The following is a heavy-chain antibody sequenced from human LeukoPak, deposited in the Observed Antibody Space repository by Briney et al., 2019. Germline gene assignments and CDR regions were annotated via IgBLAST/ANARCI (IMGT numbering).Heavy chain of an antibody. CDR2: MYNSGST. V-gene: IGHV4-59*08. D-gene: IGHD3-22*01. CDR3: ARVLFWAPFYYYYDSSGYYYFDY. Sequence: SETLSLTCIVSGGSISSYNWNWIRQPPGKGLEWIGYMYNSGSTNNNPSLKSRVTISVDTSKNQFSLKLSSVTAADTAVYYCARVLFWAPFYYYYDSSGYYYFDYWGQGTLVTVSS. J-gene: IGHJ4*02. CDR1: GGSISSYN.